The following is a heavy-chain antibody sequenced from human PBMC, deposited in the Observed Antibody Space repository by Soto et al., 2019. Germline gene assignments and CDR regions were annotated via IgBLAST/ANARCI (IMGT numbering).Heavy chain of an antibody. CDR3: AREGINNYNEYYFDS. J-gene: IGHJ4*02. Sequence: GGSLRLSCAASGFTFSSYSMNWVRQAPGKGLEWVSSISGSGNYTHYADFLRGRFTISRDNAKTSLYLQMNSLRAEDTAVYYCAREGINNYNEYYFDSWGQGTVVTISS. D-gene: IGHD4-4*01. CDR2: ISGSGNYT. CDR1: GFTFSSYS. V-gene: IGHV3-21*01.